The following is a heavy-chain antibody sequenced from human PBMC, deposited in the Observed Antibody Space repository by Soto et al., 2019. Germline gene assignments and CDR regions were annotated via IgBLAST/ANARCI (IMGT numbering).Heavy chain of an antibody. Sequence: ASVKVSCKASGYTFTSYGISWVRQAPGQGLEWMGWISAYNGNTNYAQKLQGRVTMTTDTSTSTAYMELRSLRSDDTAVYYCARAGVQEYDYIWGSYRYSNWFDPWGQGTLVTVSS. D-gene: IGHD3-16*02. CDR1: GYTFTSYG. CDR3: ARAGVQEYDYIWGSYRYSNWFDP. V-gene: IGHV1-18*01. J-gene: IGHJ5*02. CDR2: ISAYNGNT.